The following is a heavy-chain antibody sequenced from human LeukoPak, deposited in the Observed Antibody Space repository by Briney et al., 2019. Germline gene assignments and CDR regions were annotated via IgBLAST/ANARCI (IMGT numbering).Heavy chain of an antibody. Sequence: GGSLRLSCAASGFTFSSYAMSWVRQAPGKGLEWVSAISGSGGSTYYADSVKGRFTISRDNSKNTLYLQMNSLRAEDTAVYYCATVRGVLRGFDYWGQGTLVTVSS. CDR1: GFTFSSYA. D-gene: IGHD3-10*01. CDR2: ISGSGGST. J-gene: IGHJ4*02. CDR3: ATVRGVLRGFDY. V-gene: IGHV3-23*01.